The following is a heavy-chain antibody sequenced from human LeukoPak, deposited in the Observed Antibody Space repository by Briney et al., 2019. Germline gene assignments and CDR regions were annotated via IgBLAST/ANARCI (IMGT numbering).Heavy chain of an antibody. J-gene: IGHJ4*02. Sequence: PGGSLRLSCLTSGFTLSTNAMSWVRQAPGKGLEWISGISGCGASTYYADSVKGRFTISRDDSRNTLYLQMNSLRGDDTAVYYCAKDVGKWESLHFFDYWGQGTLVTVSS. CDR2: ISGCGAST. D-gene: IGHD1-26*01. CDR3: AKDVGKWESLHFFDY. CDR1: GFTLSTNA. V-gene: IGHV3-23*01.